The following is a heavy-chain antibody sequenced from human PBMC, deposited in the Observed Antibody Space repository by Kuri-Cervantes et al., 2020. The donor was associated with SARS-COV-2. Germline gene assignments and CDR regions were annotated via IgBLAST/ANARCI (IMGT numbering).Heavy chain of an antibody. D-gene: IGHD6-19*01. J-gene: IGHJ4*02. CDR1: GFTFSSYS. CDR3: ARGHSGWLYFDY. Sequence: GGSLRLSCAASGFTFSSYSMNWVRQAPGKGLEWVAFIRNDGSNENYADSVKGRLTFSRDNSKNTVYLQMNSLRADDTAVYYCARGHSGWLYFDYWGQGNLVNVSS. CDR2: IRNDGSNE. V-gene: IGHV3-30*02.